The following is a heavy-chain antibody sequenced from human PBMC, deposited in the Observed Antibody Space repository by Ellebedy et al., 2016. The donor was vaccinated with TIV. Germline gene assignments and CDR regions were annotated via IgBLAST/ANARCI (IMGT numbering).Heavy chain of an antibody. CDR3: SRPPDSSVAIDF. J-gene: IGHJ4*02. CDR1: GSNFSNYW. CDR2: IYAGDSET. Sequence: GESLKISCQASGSNFSNYWIGWVRQMPGKGLEWMGVIYAGDSETRYNPSFQGQVTISVDRSLSTAYLQWDSLKASDTAMYYCSRPPDSSVAIDFWGQGTLVSVSS. V-gene: IGHV5-51*01.